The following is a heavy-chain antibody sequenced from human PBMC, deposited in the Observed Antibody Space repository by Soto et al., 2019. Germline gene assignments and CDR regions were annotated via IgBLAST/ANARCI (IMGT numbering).Heavy chain of an antibody. Sequence: QLHLVQSGAVVKKPGASVTVSCSASGYPVTAYYMHWVRQAPGRGLEWMGGINPATGAAKYTQTFPGRVPMTRDTSTSTVFMELSGLTSADTAVFYCARGGGVGVAGSAAFDMWGQGTLVTVSS. CDR2: INPATGAA. D-gene: IGHD3-3*01. CDR1: GYPVTAYY. CDR3: ARGGGVGVAGSAAFDM. J-gene: IGHJ3*02. V-gene: IGHV1-2*02.